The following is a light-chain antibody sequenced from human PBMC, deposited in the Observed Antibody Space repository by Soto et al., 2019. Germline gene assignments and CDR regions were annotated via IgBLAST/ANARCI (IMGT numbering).Light chain of an antibody. CDR2: GAS. Sequence: EIVLTQSPGTLSLSPGERATLSCRASQSVSSSYLAWYQQKPGQAPRLLIYGASSRATGIPDRFSGSGSGADFTLTISRLEPEDFALYSCQQYGSSPVYTFGQGTKLEIK. CDR1: QSVSSSY. J-gene: IGKJ2*01. V-gene: IGKV3-20*01. CDR3: QQYGSSPVYT.